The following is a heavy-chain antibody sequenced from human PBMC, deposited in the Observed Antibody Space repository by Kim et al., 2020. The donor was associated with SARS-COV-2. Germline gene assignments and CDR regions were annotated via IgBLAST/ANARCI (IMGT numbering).Heavy chain of an antibody. CDR3: AIEGNDIVVVPAARGHDCYGMAV. J-gene: IGHJ6*02. V-gene: IGHV1-69*13. CDR1: GGTFSSYA. D-gene: IGHD2-2*01. Sequence: SVKVSCKASGGTFSSYAISWVRQAPGQGLEWMGGIIPIFGTANYAQKFQGRVTITADGSTGTAYMELSSLRSEDTAVYYCAIEGNDIVVVPAARGHDCYGMAVWGQGATVTVSS. CDR2: IIPIFGTA.